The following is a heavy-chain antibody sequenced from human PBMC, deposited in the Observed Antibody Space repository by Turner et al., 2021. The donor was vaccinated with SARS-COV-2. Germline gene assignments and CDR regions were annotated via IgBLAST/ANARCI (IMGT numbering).Heavy chain of an antibody. V-gene: IGHV1-46*01. Sequence: QVHLVQSEPEARKPGASVKISCKSSGYTFSDFYIHWVRQAPGQGLEWMGIFNPSGGGTSYAQDFQGRLTMTGDTSTSTVYMELSSLGSEDTAVYFCARDPRVPAVTKVSDAFDLWGQGTMVAVSS. D-gene: IGHD4-17*01. J-gene: IGHJ3*01. CDR3: ARDPRVPAVTKVSDAFDL. CDR1: GYTFSDFY. CDR2: FNPSGGGT.